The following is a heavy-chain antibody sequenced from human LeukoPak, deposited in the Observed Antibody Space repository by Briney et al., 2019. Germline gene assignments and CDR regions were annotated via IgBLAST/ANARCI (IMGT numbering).Heavy chain of an antibody. D-gene: IGHD3-10*01. V-gene: IGHV3-30*04. CDR3: AKDLRFGPTYYFDY. CDR1: GFTFSSYA. Sequence: GGSLRLSCAASGFTFSSYAMHWVRQAPGKGLEWVAVISYDGSNKYYADSVKGRFTISRDNSKNTLYLQMNSLRAEDTAVYYCAKDLRFGPTYYFDYWGQGTLVTVSS. CDR2: ISYDGSNK. J-gene: IGHJ4*02.